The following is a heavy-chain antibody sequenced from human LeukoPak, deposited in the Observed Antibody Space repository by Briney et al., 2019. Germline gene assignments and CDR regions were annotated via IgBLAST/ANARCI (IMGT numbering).Heavy chain of an antibody. V-gene: IGHV5-51*01. CDR3: ARAVAGDYFDY. CDR2: IHPGDSDT. Sequence: GESLKISCKGSGYSFTSYWIAWVRQMPGKGLEWVGIIHPGDSDTRYSPSFQGQVTISADKSISTAYLQWSSLKASDTAMYYCARAVAGDYFDYWGQGTLVTVSS. D-gene: IGHD6-19*01. CDR1: GYSFTSYW. J-gene: IGHJ4*02.